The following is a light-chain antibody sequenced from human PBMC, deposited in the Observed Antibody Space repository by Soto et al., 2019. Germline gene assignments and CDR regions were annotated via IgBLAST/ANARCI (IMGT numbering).Light chain of an antibody. V-gene: IGKV1-5*01. J-gene: IGKJ4*01. CDR1: QSISSW. CDR2: DAS. Sequence: DIQMTQSPSTLSASVGDRVTITCRASQSISSWLAWYQQKPGKAPKLLIYDASSLEGGVPSRFSGSGSGTEFTLTISSLQPDDFATYYCQQYNSYLTFGGGTKVDIK. CDR3: QQYNSYLT.